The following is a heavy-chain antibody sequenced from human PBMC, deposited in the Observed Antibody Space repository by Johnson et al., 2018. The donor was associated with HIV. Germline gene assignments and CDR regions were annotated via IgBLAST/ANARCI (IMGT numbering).Heavy chain of an antibody. J-gene: IGHJ3*02. CDR2: INSNGGST. V-gene: IGHV3-20*04. D-gene: IGHD3-10*01. CDR1: GFSFEDYG. CDR3: ARELRGVISPPRAFGI. Sequence: EVQLVESGGGVVRPGGSLRLSCAASGFSFEDYGMSWVRQAPGKGLEWVSGINSNGGSTGYADSVKGRFSISRDNAKNSLYLQMNILRAEDTALYSCARELRGVISPPRAFGIWGQGTMVTVSS.